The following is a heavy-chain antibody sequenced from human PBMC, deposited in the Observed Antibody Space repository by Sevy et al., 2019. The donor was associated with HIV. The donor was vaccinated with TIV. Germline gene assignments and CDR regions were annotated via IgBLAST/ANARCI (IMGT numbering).Heavy chain of an antibody. Sequence: SETLSLTCTVSGGSISSYYWSWIRQPPGKGLEWSGYIYYSGSTNYNPSLKSRVTISVDTSKNQFYLKLSSVTAADTAVYYCARAPPYYDFWSGYYSRSYYYYYMDVWGKGTTVTVSS. D-gene: IGHD3-3*01. CDR1: GGSISSYY. CDR2: IYYSGST. J-gene: IGHJ6*03. V-gene: IGHV4-59*01. CDR3: ARAPPYYDFWSGYYSRSYYYYYMDV.